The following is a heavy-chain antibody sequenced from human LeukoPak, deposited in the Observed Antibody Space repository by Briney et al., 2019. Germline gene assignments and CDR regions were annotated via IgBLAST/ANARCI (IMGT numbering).Heavy chain of an antibody. CDR2: ISSSSSYI. CDR3: ARDHCSGGSCYLPTPYNWFDP. D-gene: IGHD2-15*01. V-gene: IGHV3-21*01. Sequence: GGSLRLSCAASGFTFSSYSMNWVRQAPGKGLEWVSSISSSSSYIYYADSVKGRFTISRDNAKNSLYLQTNSLRAEDTAVYYCARDHCSGGSCYLPTPYNWFDPWGQGTLVTVSS. CDR1: GFTFSSYS. J-gene: IGHJ5*02.